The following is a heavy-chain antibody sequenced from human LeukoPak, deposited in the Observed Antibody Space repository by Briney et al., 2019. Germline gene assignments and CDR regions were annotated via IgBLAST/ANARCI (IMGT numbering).Heavy chain of an antibody. J-gene: IGHJ5*02. V-gene: IGHV4-34*01. Sequence: SETLSLTCAVYGGSLSGYYWTWIRQPPGKGLEWIGEINHSGSTNYNPSLKSRVTISVDTSKNQFSLKLSSVTAADTAVYYCARELSDPRIAAADNWFDPWGQGTLVTVSS. D-gene: IGHD6-13*01. CDR1: GGSLSGYY. CDR3: ARELSDPRIAAADNWFDP. CDR2: INHSGST.